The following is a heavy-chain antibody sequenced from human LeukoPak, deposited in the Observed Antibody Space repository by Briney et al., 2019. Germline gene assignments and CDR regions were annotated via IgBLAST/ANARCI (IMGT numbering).Heavy chain of an antibody. D-gene: IGHD1-26*01. CDR2: INRSGST. J-gene: IGHJ4*02. Sequence: SETLSLTCAVYGGPFNANYWSWIRQPPGKGLEWVGEINRSGSTKYNPSLKSRVTISVDRSKNQFSLKLSSVTAADTAVYYCARELVGATVDYWGQGTLVTVSS. CDR3: ARELVGATVDY. CDR1: GGPFNANY. V-gene: IGHV4-34*01.